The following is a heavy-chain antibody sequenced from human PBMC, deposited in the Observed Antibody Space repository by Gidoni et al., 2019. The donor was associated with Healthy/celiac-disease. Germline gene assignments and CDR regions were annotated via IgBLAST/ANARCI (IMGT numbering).Heavy chain of an antibody. D-gene: IGHD3-22*01. J-gene: IGHJ3*02. CDR3: ARADYYDSSGYYSGAFDI. Sequence: QVQLVQSGAEVKKPGASVKVSCTASGYTFTGYYMHWVRQAPGQGLEWMGWINPNSGGTNYAQKFQGRVTMTRDTSISTAYMELSRLRSDDTAVYYCARADYYDSSGYYSGAFDIWGQGTMVTVSS. CDR2: INPNSGGT. CDR1: GYTFTGYY. V-gene: IGHV1-2*02.